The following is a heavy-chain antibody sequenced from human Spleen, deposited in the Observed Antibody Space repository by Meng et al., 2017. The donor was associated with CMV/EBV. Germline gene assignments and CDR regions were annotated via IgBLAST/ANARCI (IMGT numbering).Heavy chain of an antibody. J-gene: IGHJ4*02. V-gene: IGHV3-21*01. CDR1: GFNYYGYW. D-gene: IGHD3-3*01. CDR2: ITATNT. CDR3: ARVEYYDYWSGLSYFDY. Sequence: GGSLRLSCAASGFNYYGYWMTWVRQAPGKGLEWVSSITATNTYYSDSVKGRFTISRDSAKTSLYLQMDSLTVEDTAVYYCARVEYYDYWSGLSYFDYWGQGTQVTVSS.